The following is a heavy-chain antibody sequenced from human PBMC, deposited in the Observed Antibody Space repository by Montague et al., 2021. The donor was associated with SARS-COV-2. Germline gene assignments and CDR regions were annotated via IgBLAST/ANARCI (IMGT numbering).Heavy chain of an antibody. Sequence: SETLSLTCTVSGGSTSSSSYYWGWIRQPPGKGLEWIGSIYYSGSTYYNPSLKSRVTISVDTSKNQFSLKLSSVTAADTAVYYCAREGGWLSRGSYYFDYGGQGTLVTVSS. CDR1: GGSTSSSSYY. V-gene: IGHV4-39*07. CDR3: AREGGWLSRGSYYFDY. J-gene: IGHJ4*02. CDR2: IYYSGST. D-gene: IGHD3-22*01.